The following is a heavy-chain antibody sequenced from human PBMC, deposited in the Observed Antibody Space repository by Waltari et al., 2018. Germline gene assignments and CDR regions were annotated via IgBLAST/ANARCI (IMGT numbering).Heavy chain of an antibody. CDR3: ARDLKWGRYYTGADS. CDR1: GFTFSTHW. Sequence: EVQLVDSGGGVVKPGGSLKVSCAASGFTFSTHWMSWVRQAPGKGLEWVANRKEDGKEKHYVDAVKGRFTISRDNAKNSLYLQMNSLRAEDTAVYYCARDLKWGRYYTGADSWGQGSLVTVSS. V-gene: IGHV3-7*01. CDR2: RKEDGKEK. J-gene: IGHJ4*02. D-gene: IGHD3-3*01.